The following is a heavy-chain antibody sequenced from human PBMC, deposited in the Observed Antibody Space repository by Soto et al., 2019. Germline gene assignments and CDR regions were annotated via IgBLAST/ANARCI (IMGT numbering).Heavy chain of an antibody. V-gene: IGHV3-30*18. D-gene: IGHD4-17*01. J-gene: IGHJ4*02. Sequence: GGSLRLSCAASGFTFSSYGMHWVRQAPGKGLEWVAVISYDGSNKYYADSVKGRFTISRDNSKNTLYLQMNSLRAEDTAVYYCAKGYGDYVLYYFDYWGQGTLVTVSS. CDR2: ISYDGSNK. CDR1: GFTFSSYG. CDR3: AKGYGDYVLYYFDY.